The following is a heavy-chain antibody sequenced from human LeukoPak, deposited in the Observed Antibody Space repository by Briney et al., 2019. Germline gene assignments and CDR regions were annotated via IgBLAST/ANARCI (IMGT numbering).Heavy chain of an antibody. D-gene: IGHD3-10*01. CDR3: VWGSGSYPVYGMDV. V-gene: IGHV1-69*04. CDR1: VGTFISYA. J-gene: IGHJ6*02. CDR2: IIPIVGIA. Sequence: AAVTVSFKCSVGTFISYAIRWVRQAPGQGREWVGRIIPIVGIANYAQKFQGRVTITADKARSTAYMEVNSLREEDTAVYYCVWGSGSYPVYGMDVWGQGTTVTVSS.